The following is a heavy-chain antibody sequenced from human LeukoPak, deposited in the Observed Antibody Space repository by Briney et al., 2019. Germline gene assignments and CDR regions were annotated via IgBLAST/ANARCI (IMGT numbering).Heavy chain of an antibody. V-gene: IGHV3-48*01. CDR1: GFTFSSYS. CDR2: ISGSSRTI. Sequence: GGSLRLSCAASGFTFSSYSMNWVRQAPGKGLEWVSYISGSSRTIYYADSVRGRFTISRDNAENSLYLQMNSLRPEDTAVYYCARAGAYNYERDIDYWGQGTLVTVSS. D-gene: IGHD5-18*01. CDR3: ARAGAYNYERDIDY. J-gene: IGHJ4*02.